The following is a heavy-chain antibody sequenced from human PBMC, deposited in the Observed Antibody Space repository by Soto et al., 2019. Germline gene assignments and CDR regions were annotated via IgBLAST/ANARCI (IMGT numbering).Heavy chain of an antibody. CDR3: AKVREIVVVVAATSFDY. J-gene: IGHJ4*02. Sequence: EVQLLESGGGLVQPGGSLRLSCAASGFTFSSYAMSWVRQAPGKGLAWVSAISGSGGSTYYADSVKGRFTISRDNSKNTLYLQMNSLRAEDTAVYYCAKVREIVVVVAATSFDYWGQGTLVTVSS. D-gene: IGHD2-15*01. V-gene: IGHV3-23*01. CDR1: GFTFSSYA. CDR2: ISGSGGST.